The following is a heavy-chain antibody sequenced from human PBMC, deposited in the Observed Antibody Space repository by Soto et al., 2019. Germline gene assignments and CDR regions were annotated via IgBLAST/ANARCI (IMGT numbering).Heavy chain of an antibody. V-gene: IGHV4-39*01. CDR3: SRGLRFLEWLLAPPYYYYGMDV. Sequence: SETLSLTCTVSGGSISSSSYYWGWIRQPPGKGLEWIGSIYYSGSTYYNPSLKSRVTISVDTSKNQFSLKLSSVTAADTAVYYCSRGLRFLEWLLAPPYYYYGMDVWGQGTTVTVSS. J-gene: IGHJ6*02. CDR2: IYYSGST. D-gene: IGHD3-3*01. CDR1: GGSISSSSYY.